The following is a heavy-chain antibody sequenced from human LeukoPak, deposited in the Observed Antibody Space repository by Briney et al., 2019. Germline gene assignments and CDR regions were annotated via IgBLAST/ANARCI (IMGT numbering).Heavy chain of an antibody. CDR3: AKESTSGTLRIDL. Sequence: GGSLRLSCAAAGFTFGNYAMSWVRQAPGKGLEWVSAISGSGGNTYYADSARGRFTISRDNSENTLSLQMDSLRADDTALSYCAKESTSGTLRIDLWGQGTLVTVSS. D-gene: IGHD6-19*01. CDR1: GFTFGNYA. J-gene: IGHJ5*02. CDR2: ISGSGGNT. V-gene: IGHV3-23*01.